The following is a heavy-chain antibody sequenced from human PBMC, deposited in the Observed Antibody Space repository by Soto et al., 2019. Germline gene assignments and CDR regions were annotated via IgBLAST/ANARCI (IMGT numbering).Heavy chain of an antibody. CDR2: IHPGGVNI. V-gene: IGHV1-46*01. D-gene: IGHD5-12*01. J-gene: IGHJ4*02. CDR1: GYSFTSHY. Sequence: GASVKVSCKGIGYSFTSHYMHWVRQAPGQGLEWMGTIHPGGVNIAYAQKFQGRVTMTKDTSTSTVYMELTSLTSEDTAVYYCAKDEEMAAITPTDYFDCWGQG. CDR3: AKDEEMAAITPTDYFDC.